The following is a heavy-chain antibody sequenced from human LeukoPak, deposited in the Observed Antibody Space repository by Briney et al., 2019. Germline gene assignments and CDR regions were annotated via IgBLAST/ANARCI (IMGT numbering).Heavy chain of an antibody. J-gene: IGHJ4*02. D-gene: IGHD3-22*01. CDR2: ISWNSGSI. V-gene: IGHV3-9*01. Sequence: GRSLRLSCAASGFTFDDYAMHWVRQAPGKGLEWVSGISWNSGSIGYADSVKGRFTISRDNAKNSLYLQMNSLRAEDTALYYCAKGMGYDSSGYAFDYWGQGTLVTVSS. CDR1: GFTFDDYA. CDR3: AKGMGYDSSGYAFDY.